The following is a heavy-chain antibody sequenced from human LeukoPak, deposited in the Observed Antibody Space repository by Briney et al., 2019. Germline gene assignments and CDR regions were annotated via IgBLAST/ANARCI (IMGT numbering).Heavy chain of an antibody. D-gene: IGHD3-22*01. CDR1: GYTFTSYG. J-gene: IGHJ4*02. Sequence: ASVKVSCKASGYTFTSYGISWVRQAPGQGLEWMGWISAYNGNTNYAQKPQGRVTMTTDTSTSTAYMELRSLRSDDTAVYYCARVPYDSSGYYFHYFDYWGQGTLVTVSS. CDR2: ISAYNGNT. V-gene: IGHV1-18*01. CDR3: ARVPYDSSGYYFHYFDY.